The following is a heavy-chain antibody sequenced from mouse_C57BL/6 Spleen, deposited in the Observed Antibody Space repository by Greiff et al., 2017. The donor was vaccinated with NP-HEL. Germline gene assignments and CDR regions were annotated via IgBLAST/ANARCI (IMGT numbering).Heavy chain of an antibody. CDR1: GFTFSDYY. CDR3: ARHAMDY. Sequence: EVHLVESGGGLVQPGGSLKLSCAASGFTFSDYYMYWVRQTPEKRLEWVAYISNGGGSTYYLDTVKGRFTISRNNAKNTLYLQMSRLKSEDTAMYYCARHAMDYWGQGTSVTVSS. CDR2: ISNGGGST. J-gene: IGHJ4*01. V-gene: IGHV5-12*01.